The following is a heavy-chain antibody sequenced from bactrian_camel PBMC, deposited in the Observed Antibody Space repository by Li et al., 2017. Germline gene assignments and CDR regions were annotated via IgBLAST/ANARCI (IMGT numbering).Heavy chain of an antibody. Sequence: HVQLVESGGGSVQAGGSLRLSCDASGYTRNTHCMGWFRQAPGKQREWVSSIATDGSTSYADSVKGRFTISRDNDRDTVYLQLNNLKTEDMAMYYCARAGYSDYVYLFADWGQGTQVTVS. V-gene: IGHV3S53*01. D-gene: IGHD4*01. CDR3: ARAGYSDYVYLFAD. CDR2: IATDGST. CDR1: GYTRNTHC. J-gene: IGHJ4*01.